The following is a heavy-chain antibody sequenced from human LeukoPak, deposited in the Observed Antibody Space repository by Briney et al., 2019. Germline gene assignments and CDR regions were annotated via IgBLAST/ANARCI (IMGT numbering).Heavy chain of an antibody. CDR3: ARDFEGVHRTTNSYTYYYYMDV. CDR1: GFTVSDNY. Sequence: GGSLRLSCAASGFTVSDNYMTWVRQAPGKGLEWVSIIYGGSTYYADSVKGRFTISRDNSKNTVYLQMDSLRAEDTAVYYCARDFEGVHRTTNSYTYYYYMDVWGKGTTVIVSS. V-gene: IGHV3-53*01. J-gene: IGHJ6*03. CDR2: IYGGST. D-gene: IGHD2/OR15-2a*01.